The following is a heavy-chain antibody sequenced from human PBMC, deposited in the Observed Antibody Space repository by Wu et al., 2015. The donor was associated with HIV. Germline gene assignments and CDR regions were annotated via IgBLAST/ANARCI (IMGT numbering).Heavy chain of an antibody. V-gene: IGHV1-8*01. CDR3: ARGPFRGTALRGNWFDP. CDR2: MNPNSGNT. CDR1: GYTFTNYD. D-gene: IGHD3-16*01. Sequence: QVQLVQSGAEVKKPGASVKVSCKASGYTFTNYDINWVRQATGQGLEWMGWMNPNSGNTGYAQKFQGRVTMTRNNSISTAYMELSSLRSEDTAVYYCARGPFRGTALRGNWFDPWGQGTLVTVSS. J-gene: IGHJ5*02.